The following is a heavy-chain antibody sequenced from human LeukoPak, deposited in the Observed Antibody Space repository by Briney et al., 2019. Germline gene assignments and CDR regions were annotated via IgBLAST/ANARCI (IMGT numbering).Heavy chain of an antibody. CDR2: MNPNSGNT. V-gene: IGHV1-8*01. J-gene: IGHJ4*02. Sequence: GPVKVSCKASGYTFTSYDINWVRQATGQGLEWMGWMNPNSGNTGYAQKFQGRVTMTRNTSISTAYMELSSLRSEDTAVYYCARGRLSVTTFFWGQGTLVTVSS. CDR1: GYTFTSYD. D-gene: IGHD4-17*01. CDR3: ARGRLSVTTFF.